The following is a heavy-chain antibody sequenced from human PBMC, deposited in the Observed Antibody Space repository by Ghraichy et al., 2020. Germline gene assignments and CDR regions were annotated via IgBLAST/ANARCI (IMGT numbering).Heavy chain of an antibody. CDR3: AHSEWIDSSGYSDY. J-gene: IGHJ4*02. CDR2: IYWDDDK. Sequence: SGPTLVKPTQTLTLTCTFSGFSLSTSGVGVGWIRQPPGKALEWLALIYWDDDKRYSPSLKSRLTITKDTSKNQVVLTMANMDPVDTATYYCAHSEWIDSSGYSDYWGQGTLVTVSS. V-gene: IGHV2-5*02. D-gene: IGHD3-22*01. CDR1: GFSLSTSGVG.